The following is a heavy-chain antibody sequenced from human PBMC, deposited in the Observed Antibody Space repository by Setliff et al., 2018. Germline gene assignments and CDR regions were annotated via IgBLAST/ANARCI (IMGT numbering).Heavy chain of an antibody. CDR1: GYSISSGYY. CDR2: IYYSGST. J-gene: IGHJ3*02. Sequence: SETLSLTCAVSGYSISSGYYWGWIRQPPGKGLEWIGYIYYSGSTNYNPSLKSRVTISVDTSKKQFSLKLSSVTAADTAMCYCVRATGKFGLYSSSSNPFDIWGQGTMVTVSS. D-gene: IGHD6-6*01. V-gene: IGHV4-38-2*01. CDR3: VRATGKFGLYSSSSNPFDI.